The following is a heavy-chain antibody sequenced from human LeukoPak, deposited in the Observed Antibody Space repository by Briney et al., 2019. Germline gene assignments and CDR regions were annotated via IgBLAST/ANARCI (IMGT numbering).Heavy chain of an antibody. J-gene: IGHJ3*02. V-gene: IGHV3-74*01. D-gene: IGHD2-21*02. CDR3: ASPRSSYCGGDCYMGVDAFDI. Sequence: GGSLRLSCAASGFTFSSYWMHWVRQAPGKGLVWVSRINSDGSRTSYADSVKGRFTISRENAKNSLYLQMNSLRAGDTAVYYCASPRSSYCGGDCYMGVDAFDIWGQGTMVTVSS. CDR2: INSDGSRT. CDR1: GFTFSSYW.